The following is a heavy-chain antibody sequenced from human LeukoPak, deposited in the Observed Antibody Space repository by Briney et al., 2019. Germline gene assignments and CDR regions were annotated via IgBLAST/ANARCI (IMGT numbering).Heavy chain of an antibody. CDR1: GFTFSSYA. J-gene: IGHJ4*02. V-gene: IGHV3-23*01. D-gene: IGHD2-15*01. CDR3: AKTKLGYCSGGSCYSRHYRLDY. Sequence: GGSLRLSCATSGFTFSSYAISWVRQAPGKGLEWVSAISGSGGSTYYADSVKGQFTISRDNSKNTLYLQMNSLRAEDTAVYYCAKTKLGYCSGGSCYSRHYRLDYWGQGTLVTVSS. CDR2: ISGSGGST.